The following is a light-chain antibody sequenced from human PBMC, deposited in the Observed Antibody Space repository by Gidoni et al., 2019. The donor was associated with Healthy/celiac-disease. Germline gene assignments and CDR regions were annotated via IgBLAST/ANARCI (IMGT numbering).Light chain of an antibody. V-gene: IGKV3-20*01. J-gene: IGKJ2*02. Sequence: IVLTQSPGTLSLSPGERATLSCRASQSVSSSYLAWYQQKPGQAPRLLIYGASSRATGIPDRFSGSGSGTDCTLTISRLEPEDFAVYYCQQYGSSPSCTFGQGTKLEIK. CDR3: QQYGSSPSCT. CDR1: QSVSSSY. CDR2: GAS.